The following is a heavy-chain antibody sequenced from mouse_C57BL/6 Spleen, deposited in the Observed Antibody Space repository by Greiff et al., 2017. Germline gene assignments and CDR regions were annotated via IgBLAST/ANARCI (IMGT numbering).Heavy chain of an antibody. Sequence: VQLQQPGAELVKPGASVKLSCKASGYTFTEYTIHWVKQRSGQGLEWIGWFYPGSGSIKYNEKFKDKATLTADKSSSTVYMELSRLTSEDSAVYFCARHEDRRGVYYGNFDYWGQGTTLTVSS. D-gene: IGHD2-1*01. CDR2: FYPGSGSI. CDR1: GYTFTEYT. V-gene: IGHV1-62-2*01. CDR3: ARHEDRRGVYYGNFDY. J-gene: IGHJ2*01.